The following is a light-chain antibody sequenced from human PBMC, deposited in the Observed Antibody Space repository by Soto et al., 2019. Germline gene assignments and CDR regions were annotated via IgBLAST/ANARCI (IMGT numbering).Light chain of an antibody. CDR1: HTISSW. CDR2: HAS. Sequence: DIQMTQSPSTLSGSVGDRVTITCRASHTISSWLAWYQQKPGKAPKLLIYHASNLQSGVPSRFSGSGSGTEFTLTISSLQPDDFATYYCQQYNSYSFGQGTKVDIK. CDR3: QQYNSYS. J-gene: IGKJ1*01. V-gene: IGKV1-5*01.